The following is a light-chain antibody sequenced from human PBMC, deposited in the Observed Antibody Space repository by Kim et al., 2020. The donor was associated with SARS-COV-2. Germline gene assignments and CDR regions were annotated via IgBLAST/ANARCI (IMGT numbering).Light chain of an antibody. CDR2: GAS. J-gene: IGKJ2*01. CDR1: QSVRSN. CDR3: QQYTNWPPEYT. Sequence: EIVMTQSPATLSVSTGERVTLSCRASQSVRSNLAWYQQKPSQAPRLLIYGASTRATGIPARFSGSGSGTEFTLTISSLQSEDFAVYYCQQYTNWPPEYTFGQGTKL. V-gene: IGKV3-15*01.